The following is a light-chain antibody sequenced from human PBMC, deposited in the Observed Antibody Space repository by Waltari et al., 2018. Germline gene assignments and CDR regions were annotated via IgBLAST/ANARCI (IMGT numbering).Light chain of an antibody. CDR3: ETWVSHTHA. Sequence: QPVLTQSSSASASLGSSVKLTCALSSGHSTNIIAWYQQQPGKAPRLLMQLEGSGTYQKGSGVPDRFSGSSSGADRYLTISNLQSEDEADYYCETWVSHTHAFGGGTKLTVL. V-gene: IGLV4-60*03. CDR1: SGHSTNI. J-gene: IGLJ2*01. CDR2: LEGSGTY.